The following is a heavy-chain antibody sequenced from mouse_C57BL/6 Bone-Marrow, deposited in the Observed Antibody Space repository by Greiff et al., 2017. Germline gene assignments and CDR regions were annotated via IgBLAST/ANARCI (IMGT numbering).Heavy chain of an antibody. CDR3: ARDGITTVVATGFDY. CDR2: ISDGGSYT. J-gene: IGHJ2*01. CDR1: GFTFSSYA. D-gene: IGHD1-1*01. Sequence: EVNLVESGGGLVKPGGSLKLSCAASGFTFSSYAMSWVRQTPEKRLEWVATISDGGSYTYYPDNVKGRFTISRDNAKNNLYLQMSHLKSEDTAMYYCARDGITTVVATGFDYWGQGTTLTVSS. V-gene: IGHV5-4*01.